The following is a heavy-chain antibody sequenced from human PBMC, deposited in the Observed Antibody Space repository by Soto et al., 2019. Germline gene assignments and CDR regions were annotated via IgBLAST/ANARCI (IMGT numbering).Heavy chain of an antibody. CDR2: MYYSGST. CDR1: GASISHYY. CDR3: ARDFFDSSDYTTNWFDP. J-gene: IGHJ5*02. Sequence: ETLSLTCTVSGASISHYYCNWIRQPPGKGLQWIGHMYYSGSTNHNPSLKSRVSIAEDTSKNQISLKLSSVTAADAALYYCARDFFDSSDYTTNWFDPWGQGTLVTVSS. D-gene: IGHD3-22*01. V-gene: IGHV4-59*08.